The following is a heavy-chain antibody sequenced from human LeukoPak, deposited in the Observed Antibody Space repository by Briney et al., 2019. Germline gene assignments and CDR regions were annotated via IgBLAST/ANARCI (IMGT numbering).Heavy chain of an antibody. D-gene: IGHD5-12*01. CDR2: ISYDGSNK. V-gene: IGHV3-30*18. CDR1: GFTFNSYG. Sequence: GGSLRLSCAASGFTFNSYGMHWVRQAPGKGLEWVAVISYDGSNKYYADFVKGRFTISRDNSKNTLFLQMNGLIPEDTAVYYCAKSVASDAYWGQGTLVTVSS. CDR3: AKSVASDAY. J-gene: IGHJ4*02.